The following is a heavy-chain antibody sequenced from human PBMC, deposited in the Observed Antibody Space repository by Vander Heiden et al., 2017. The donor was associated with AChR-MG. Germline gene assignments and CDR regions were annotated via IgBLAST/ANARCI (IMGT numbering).Heavy chain of an antibody. D-gene: IGHD2-21*02. CDR2: ISYDGSNK. V-gene: IGHV3-30*18. J-gene: IGHJ4*02. Sequence: QVQLVESGGGVVQPGRSLRLSCAASGFTFSSYGMHWVRQAPGKGLEWVAVISYDGSNKYYADSVKGRFTISRDNSKNTLYLQMNSLRAEDTAVYYCAKDLVWVTPRGYFDYWGQGTLVTVSS. CDR3: AKDLVWVTPRGYFDY. CDR1: GFTFSSYG.